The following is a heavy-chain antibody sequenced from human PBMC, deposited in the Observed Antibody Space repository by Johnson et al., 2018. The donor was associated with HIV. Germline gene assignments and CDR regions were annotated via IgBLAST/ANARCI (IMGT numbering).Heavy chain of an antibody. CDR1: GFTFSSYG. CDR3: AKEHIGSFHDAFDI. J-gene: IGHJ3*02. V-gene: IGHV3-30*18. Sequence: QVQLVESGGGVVQPGRSLRLSCAASGFTFSSYGMHWVRQAPGKGLEWVAVISYDGSNKYYADSVKGRFTISRDNSKNTLYLQMNSLRAKDTAVYSRAKEHIGSFHDAFDIWGQGTMVTVSS. D-gene: IGHD1-26*01. CDR2: ISYDGSNK.